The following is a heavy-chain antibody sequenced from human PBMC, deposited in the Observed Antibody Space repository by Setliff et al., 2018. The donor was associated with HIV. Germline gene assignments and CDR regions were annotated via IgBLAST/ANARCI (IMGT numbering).Heavy chain of an antibody. CDR1: GYTFTDYY. CDR3: AREAHGGNPWGDY. J-gene: IGHJ4*02. D-gene: IGHD2-15*01. V-gene: IGHV1-46*01. Sequence: ASVKVSCKASGYTFTDYYVHWVRQAPGQGLAWMGVIYPSGGNANYAQKFQGRVTMTRDTSTSTVYMEVNRRRSEDTAVYYCAREAHGGNPWGDYWGQGTLVTVSS. CDR2: IYPSGGNA.